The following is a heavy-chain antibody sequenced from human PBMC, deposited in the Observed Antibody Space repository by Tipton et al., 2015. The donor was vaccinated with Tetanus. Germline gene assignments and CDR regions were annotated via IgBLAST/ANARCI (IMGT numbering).Heavy chain of an antibody. CDR3: ARRGCRGGTCYISPNYGMDV. V-gene: IGHV3-23*01. D-gene: IGHD2-15*01. J-gene: IGHJ6*02. CDR2: IGTSASNT. Sequence: SLRLSCVASGFTFSNYAMNWVRQAPGKGLEWVSSIGTSASNTYYADSVKGRCTISRDNSKITVVLHVTSLRGEDTAVYYCARRGCRGGTCYISPNYGMDVWGQGTTVTVSS. CDR1: GFTFSNYA.